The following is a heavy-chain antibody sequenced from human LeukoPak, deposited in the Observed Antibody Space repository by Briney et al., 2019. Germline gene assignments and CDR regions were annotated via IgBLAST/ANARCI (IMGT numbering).Heavy chain of an antibody. CDR3: ARAGHYDFWSGYLFSFLAMDV. D-gene: IGHD3-3*01. J-gene: IGHJ6*02. CDR2: ITTGDGNT. Sequence: GGSLRLSCTASGFTFSSYTMTWVRQAPGKGLKWVSTITTGDGNTYYADSVKGRFTISRDNAKNSLYLQMNSLRAEDTAVYYCARAGHYDFWSGYLFSFLAMDVWGQGTTVTVSS. V-gene: IGHV3-21*01. CDR1: GFTFSSYT.